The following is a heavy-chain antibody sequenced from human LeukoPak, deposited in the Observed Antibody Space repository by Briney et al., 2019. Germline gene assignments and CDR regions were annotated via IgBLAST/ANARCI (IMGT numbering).Heavy chain of an antibody. V-gene: IGHV3-7*01. CDR3: SKGLTSDFGGGFDA. Sequence: GGSLRLSCVASGFTFSSYWMSWVRQTPGKGLEWVANIKQDGSEKNYVDSVKGRFTISRDNAKNSLYLQMNSLRADDTAVYYCSKGLTSDFGGGFDAGGQGTLVTVSS. D-gene: IGHD3-10*01. J-gene: IGHJ5*02. CDR2: IKQDGSEK. CDR1: GFTFSSYW.